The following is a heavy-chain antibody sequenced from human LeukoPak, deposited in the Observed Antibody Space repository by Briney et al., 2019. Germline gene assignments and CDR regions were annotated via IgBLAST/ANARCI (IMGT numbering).Heavy chain of an antibody. CDR3: ARSVEGYCSGGSCYYYSYYMDV. V-gene: IGHV3-66*01. CDR1: GFTVSSNY. CDR2: IYSGGNT. J-gene: IGHJ6*03. D-gene: IGHD2-15*01. Sequence: GGSLRLSCAASGFTVSSNYMSWVRQAPGKGLEWVSVIYSGGNTYYPDSVKGRFSISRDNSKNTLYLQMNSLRADDTAVYYCARSVEGYCSGGSCYYYSYYMDVWGKGTTVTVSS.